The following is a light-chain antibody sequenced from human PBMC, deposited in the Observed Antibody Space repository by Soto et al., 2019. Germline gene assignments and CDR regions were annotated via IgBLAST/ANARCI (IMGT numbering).Light chain of an antibody. Sequence: QSVLTQPRSVSGSPGQSVTISCAGTNSDVGGYNYVSWYQQHPGKAPKLMIYDVSKRPSGVPDRFSGSKSGNTASLTISGIQAENEADYYCCSYAGSYTSYVFGTGTKVTVL. V-gene: IGLV2-11*01. CDR3: CSYAGSYTSYV. CDR2: DVS. J-gene: IGLJ1*01. CDR1: NSDVGGYNY.